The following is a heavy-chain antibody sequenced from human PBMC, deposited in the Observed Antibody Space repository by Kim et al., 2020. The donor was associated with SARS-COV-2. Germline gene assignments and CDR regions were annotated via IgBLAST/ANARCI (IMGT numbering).Heavy chain of an antibody. CDR3: ARANYYDSSGYSRC. J-gene: IGHJ4*01. CDR2: ISAYNGNT. D-gene: IGHD3-22*01. Sequence: ASVKVSCKASGYTFTSYGITWMRQAPGQGLEWMGWISAYNGNTNYAQNLQGRVTMTIDTSTSTAYMELRGLGSDDTAVYYCARANYYDSSGYSRCWGQGT. V-gene: IGHV1-18*01. CDR1: GYTFTSYG.